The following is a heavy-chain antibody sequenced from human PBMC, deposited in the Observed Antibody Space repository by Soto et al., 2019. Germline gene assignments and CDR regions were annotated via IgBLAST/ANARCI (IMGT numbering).Heavy chain of an antibody. CDR3: ARNFRRGYFDY. CDR2: IWYDGSNK. Sequence: PGGSLRLSCAASGFTFSSYGMHWVRQAPGKGLEWVAVIWYDGSNKYYADSVKGRFTISRDNSKNTLYLQMNSLRAEDTAVYYCARNFRRGYFDYWGQGTLVTVSS. J-gene: IGHJ4*02. D-gene: IGHD3-3*01. CDR1: GFTFSSYG. V-gene: IGHV3-33*01.